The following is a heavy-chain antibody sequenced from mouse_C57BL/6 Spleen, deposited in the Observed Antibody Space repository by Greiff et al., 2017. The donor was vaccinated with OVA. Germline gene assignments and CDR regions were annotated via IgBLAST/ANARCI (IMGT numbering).Heavy chain of an antibody. CDR2: IYPGDGDT. J-gene: IGHJ2*01. CDR3: ARDLGREYLDY. V-gene: IGHV1-80*01. D-gene: IGHD4-1*01. Sequence: QVQLQQSGAELVKPGASVKISCKASGYAFSSYWMNWVKQRPGTGLEWIGQIYPGDGDTNYNGKFTGKATLTADKSSSTAYMQLSSLTSEDSAVYFCARDLGREYLDYWGQGTTLTVSS. CDR1: GYAFSSYW.